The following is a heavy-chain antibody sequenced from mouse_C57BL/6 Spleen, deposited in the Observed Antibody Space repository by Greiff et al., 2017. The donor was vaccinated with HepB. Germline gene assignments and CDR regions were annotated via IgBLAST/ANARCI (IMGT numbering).Heavy chain of an antibody. D-gene: IGHD2-4*01. Sequence: EVQLQQSGPELVKPGASVKISCKASGYSFTGYYMNWVKQSPEKSLEWIGEINPSTGGTTYNQKFKAKATLTVDKSSSTAYMQLKSLTSEDSAVYYCASSLYDYGHWGQGTTLTVSS. CDR2: INPSTGGT. CDR3: ASSLYDYGH. V-gene: IGHV1-42*01. CDR1: GYSFTGYY. J-gene: IGHJ2*01.